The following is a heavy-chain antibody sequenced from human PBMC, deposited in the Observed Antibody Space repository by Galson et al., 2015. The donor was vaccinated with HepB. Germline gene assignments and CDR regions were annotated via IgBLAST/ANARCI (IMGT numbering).Heavy chain of an antibody. V-gene: IGHV3-30-3*01. CDR1: GFTFSSYA. CDR3: ARDLRRNIDY. J-gene: IGHJ4*02. D-gene: IGHD1-14*01. CDR2: ISYDGSNK. Sequence: SLRLSCAASGFTFSSYAMHWVRQAPGKGLEWVAVISYDGSNKYYADSVKGRFTISRDNSKNTLYLQMNSLRAEDTAVYYCARDLRRNIDYWGQGALVTVSS.